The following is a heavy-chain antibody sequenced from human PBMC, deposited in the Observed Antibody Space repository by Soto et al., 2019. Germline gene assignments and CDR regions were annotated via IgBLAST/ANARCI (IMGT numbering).Heavy chain of an antibody. J-gene: IGHJ6*02. Sequence: HPGGSLRLSCAASGFTFSSYAMSWVRQAPGKGLKWVSAISGSGGSTYYADSVKGRFTISRDNSKNTLYLQMNSLRAEDTAVYYCVQRGYSYGLTSYYYGMDVWGQGTTVTVSS. CDR1: GFTFSSYA. V-gene: IGHV3-23*01. CDR3: VQRGYSYGLTSYYYGMDV. CDR2: ISGSGGST. D-gene: IGHD5-18*01.